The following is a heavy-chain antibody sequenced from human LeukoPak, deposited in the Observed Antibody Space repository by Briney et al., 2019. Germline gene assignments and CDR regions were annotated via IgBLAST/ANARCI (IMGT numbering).Heavy chain of an antibody. CDR2: ISGSGGST. D-gene: IGHD1-1*01. CDR1: GFTFSSYG. Sequence: GGSLRLSCAASGFTFSSYGMSWVRQAPGKGLEWVSAISGSGGSTYYADSVKGRFTISRDNSKNTLYLQMNSLRAEDTAVYYCAKGTTYYYYMDVWGKETTVTISS. V-gene: IGHV3-23*01. CDR3: AKGTTYYYYMDV. J-gene: IGHJ6*03.